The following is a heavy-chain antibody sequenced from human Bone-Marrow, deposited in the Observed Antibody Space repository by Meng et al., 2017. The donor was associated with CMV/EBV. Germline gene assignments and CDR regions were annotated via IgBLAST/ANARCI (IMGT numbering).Heavy chain of an antibody. D-gene: IGHD3-3*01. CDR2: IKQDGSEK. V-gene: IGHV3-7*01. Sequence: GESLKISCAASGFTFSTYWMSWVRQAPGKGLEWVANIKQDGSEKYYVDSVKGRFTISRDNAKNLLFLQMDSLRAEDTAVYYGARGRRGGIYDFTDYWGQGTLVTVSS. CDR3: ARGRRGGIYDFTDY. CDR1: GFTFSTYW. J-gene: IGHJ4*02.